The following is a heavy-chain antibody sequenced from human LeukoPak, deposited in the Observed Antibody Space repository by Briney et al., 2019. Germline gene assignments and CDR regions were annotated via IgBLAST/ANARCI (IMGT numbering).Heavy chain of an antibody. V-gene: IGHV3-74*01. Sequence: GGSLRLSCAASGFNFSIYWMHWVRQAPGKGLVWVSRINSDGSSTNYADSVKGRLTISRDNAKNTLYLQMNSVRAEDTAVYYCVRDARYRFDYWGQGTLVTVSS. D-gene: IGHD1-1*01. J-gene: IGHJ4*02. CDR3: VRDARYRFDY. CDR1: GFNFSIYW. CDR2: INSDGSST.